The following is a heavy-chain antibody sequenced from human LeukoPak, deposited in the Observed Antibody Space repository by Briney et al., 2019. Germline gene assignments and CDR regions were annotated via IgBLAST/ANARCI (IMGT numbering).Heavy chain of an antibody. V-gene: IGHV3-72*01. CDR1: GFTFSGHY. J-gene: IGHJ4*02. CDR2: TRNKANSYTT. Sequence: GGSLRLSCAASGFTFSGHYMDWVRQAPGKGLEWVGRTRNKANSYTTEYAASVKGGFTISRDDSKNSLYLQMNSLKTEDTAVYYCARPVGAYYFDYWGQGTLVTVSS. CDR3: ARPVGAYYFDY. D-gene: IGHD1-26*01.